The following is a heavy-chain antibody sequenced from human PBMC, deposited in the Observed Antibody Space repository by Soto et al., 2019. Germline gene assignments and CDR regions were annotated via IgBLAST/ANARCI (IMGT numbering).Heavy chain of an antibody. CDR1: GYIFTDYA. D-gene: IGHD1-1*01. CDR2: ISGYNDYT. CDR3: ARGNLDV. Sequence: ASVKVSCKASGYIFTDYAIHWVRQAPGQRLEWMGWISGYNDYTSYAQKLRDRVTMTADNSKNTLYLQMNNLRTEDTALYYYARGNLDVWGQGTTVTVSS. V-gene: IGHV1-18*01. J-gene: IGHJ6*02.